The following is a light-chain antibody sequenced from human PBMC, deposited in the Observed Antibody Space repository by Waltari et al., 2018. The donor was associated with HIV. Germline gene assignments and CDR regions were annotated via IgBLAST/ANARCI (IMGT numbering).Light chain of an antibody. CDR1: DSDFGLYNF. V-gene: IGLV2-14*03. J-gene: IGLJ2*01. Sequence: AVTQPASVSGLPGQPTTISCTGDDSDFGLYNFVSWYQQHSGTPPRLLLYGVDSRASGVSDRFSGSMSGNTASLTISGLRAEDEGHYYCASFTGDNTVIFGGGTEVTVL. CDR3: ASFTGDNTVI. CDR2: GVD.